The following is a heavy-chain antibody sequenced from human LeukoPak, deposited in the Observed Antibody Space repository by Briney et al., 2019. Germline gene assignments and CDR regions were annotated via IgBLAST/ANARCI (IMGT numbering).Heavy chain of an antibody. V-gene: IGHV3-23*01. Sequence: GGSLRLSCSASGFTFSSYAMSWVRQAPGKGLEWVSGISGSGGSTYYADSVKGRFIISRDNSKNTLYLQMLGLRAEDTAVYYCAKDRYQLPYGWFDPWGQGTLVTVSS. CDR2: ISGSGGST. J-gene: IGHJ5*02. D-gene: IGHD2-2*02. CDR1: GFTFSSYA. CDR3: AKDRYQLPYGWFDP.